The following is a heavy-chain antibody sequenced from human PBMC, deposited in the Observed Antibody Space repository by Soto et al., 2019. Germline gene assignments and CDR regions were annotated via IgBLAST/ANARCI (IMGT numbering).Heavy chain of an antibody. Sequence: ASVKVSCKASGYTFTSYYMHWVRQAPGQGLEWMGIINPSGGVTTYAQKFQGRVTLTGDTSTNTVYMELRSLTSDDTAIYYCARYQYAYGSGSYYNMPHNWFDPWGQGTLVTVSS. CDR2: INPSGGVT. J-gene: IGHJ5*02. CDR1: GYTFTSYY. CDR3: ARYQYAYGSGSYYNMPHNWFDP. D-gene: IGHD3-10*01. V-gene: IGHV1-46*01.